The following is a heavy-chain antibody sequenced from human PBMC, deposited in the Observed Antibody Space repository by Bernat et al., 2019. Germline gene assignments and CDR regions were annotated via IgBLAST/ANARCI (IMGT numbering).Heavy chain of an antibody. Sequence: QVQLQQWGAGLLKPSETLSLTCTVSGCSISSSSYYWGWIRQPPGKGLEWIGSIHYSGSTYDNPSLKSRFTISVDTTKNQFSLKLGSVTAADTAVYDCARQIKSYPRSHFDYWGQGTLVTVSS. CDR3: ARQIKSYPRSHFDY. J-gene: IGHJ4*02. CDR1: GCSISSSSYY. D-gene: IGHD1-26*01. V-gene: IGHV4-39*01. CDR2: IHYSGST.